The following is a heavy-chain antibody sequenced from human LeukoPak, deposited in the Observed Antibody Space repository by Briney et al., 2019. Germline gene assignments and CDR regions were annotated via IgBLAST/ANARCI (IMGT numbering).Heavy chain of an antibody. CDR3: AKDPPRSRAIVDAFDV. J-gene: IGHJ3*01. CDR2: ISGSGSST. D-gene: IGHD3-22*01. CDR1: GFTFSSYA. V-gene: IGHV3-23*01. Sequence: GGSLRLSCAASGFTFSSYAMIWVRQAPGKGLEWVSVISGSGSSTDYADSVKGRFTISRDNSKNALYLQMNSPRVEDTAVYYCAKDPPRSRAIVDAFDVWGQGTMVTVSS.